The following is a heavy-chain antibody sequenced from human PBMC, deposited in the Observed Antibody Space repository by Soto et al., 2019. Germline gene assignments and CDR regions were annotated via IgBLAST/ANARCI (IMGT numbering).Heavy chain of an antibody. Sequence: EVQLLESGGGLVQPGGSLSRSCAGPGFTFVNYAMNWFRQAPGTGLEWVSTISGSGGTTDYADSVMGRFTVSRDNSKNMIYLQMKSLRADDTSLYNCASPHCSGCSCYHYYGMDVWGQGTTVTVSS. CDR2: ISGSGGTT. J-gene: IGHJ6*02. D-gene: IGHD2-15*01. V-gene: IGHV3-23*01. CDR3: ASPHCSGCSCYHYYGMDV. CDR1: GFTFVNYA.